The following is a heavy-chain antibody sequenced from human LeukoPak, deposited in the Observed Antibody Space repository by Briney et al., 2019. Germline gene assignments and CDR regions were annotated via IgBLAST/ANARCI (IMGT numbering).Heavy chain of an antibody. CDR3: ARDREGGSYL. CDR1: GGSISSYY. V-gene: IGHV4-59*01. D-gene: IGHD1-26*01. Sequence: SETLSLTCTVSGGSISSYYWSWIRQPPGKGLEWIGYIYYSGSTNYNPSLKSRVTISVDTSKNQFSLKLSSVTAADTAVYYCARDREGGSYLWGQGTLVTVSS. CDR2: IYYSGST. J-gene: IGHJ5*02.